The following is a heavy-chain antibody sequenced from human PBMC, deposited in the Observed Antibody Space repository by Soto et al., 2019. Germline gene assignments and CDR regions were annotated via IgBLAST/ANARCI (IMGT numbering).Heavy chain of an antibody. Sequence: QVQLVEAGGGVGQPGRSLRLSCAASAFTFSTYVMHWVRQAPGKGLEWVAVISFDGNNKYYADSVKGRFTIARDNAKNTLYRQMNSMGPEVTAMYYCARGGSSGWFGGAFDIWGQGTMVTVSS. J-gene: IGHJ3*02. D-gene: IGHD6-19*01. V-gene: IGHV3-30-3*01. CDR1: AFTFSTYV. CDR3: ARGGSSGWFGGAFDI. CDR2: ISFDGNNK.